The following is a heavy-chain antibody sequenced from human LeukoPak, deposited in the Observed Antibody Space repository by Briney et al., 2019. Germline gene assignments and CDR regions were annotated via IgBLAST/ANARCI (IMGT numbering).Heavy chain of an antibody. CDR3: ARDMGITGADDL. Sequence: GGSLRLSCAASGFTFSDYSFTWTRQAPGKGLEWVAYIRKDGYRIYYGDSVKGRFTISRDNAQNSVYLQMNSLRVEDTALYFCARDMGITGADDLWGQGILVTVAS. D-gene: IGHD6-13*01. CDR1: GFTFSDYS. CDR2: IRKDGYRI. V-gene: IGHV3-48*04. J-gene: IGHJ5*02.